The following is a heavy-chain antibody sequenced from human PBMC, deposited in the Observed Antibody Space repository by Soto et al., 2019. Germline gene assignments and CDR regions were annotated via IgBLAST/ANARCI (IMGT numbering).Heavy chain of an antibody. D-gene: IGHD2-15*01. Sequence: ASVKVSCKASGYTFTSYGISWVRQAPGQGLEWMGWISAYNGNTNYAQKLQGRGTMTTDTSTSTAYMELRSLRSDDTAVYYCARAVVVAATEAFDIWGQGTMVTVSS. CDR3: ARAVVVAATEAFDI. CDR2: ISAYNGNT. J-gene: IGHJ3*02. V-gene: IGHV1-18*01. CDR1: GYTFTSYG.